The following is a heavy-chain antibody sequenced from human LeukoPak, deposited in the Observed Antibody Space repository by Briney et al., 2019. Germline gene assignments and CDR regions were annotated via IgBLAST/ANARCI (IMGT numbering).Heavy chain of an antibody. J-gene: IGHJ4*02. V-gene: IGHV1-69*13. CDR1: GYTFTNYD. CDR2: IIPIFGTA. Sequence: GASVKVSCKASGYTFTNYDINWVRQATGQGLEWMGGIIPIFGTANYAQKFQGRVTITADESTSTAYMELSSLRSEDTAVYYCAGCSGGSCYPNFDYWGQGTLVTVSS. CDR3: AGCSGGSCYPNFDY. D-gene: IGHD2-15*01.